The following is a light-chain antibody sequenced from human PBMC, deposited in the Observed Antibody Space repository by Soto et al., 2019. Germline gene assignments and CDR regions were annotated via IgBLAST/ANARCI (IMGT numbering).Light chain of an antibody. CDR3: QQRSNWPLT. CDR2: DVS. V-gene: IGKV3-11*01. J-gene: IGKJ4*01. CDR1: QSVRSY. Sequence: EIVLTQSPVTLSLSPGERATLSCRASQSVRSYLAWYQQKPGQAPRLLIHDVSNRATGIPARFSGSGSGTDCTLTISSLEPEDFAVYYCQQRSNWPLTFGGGTKVEIK.